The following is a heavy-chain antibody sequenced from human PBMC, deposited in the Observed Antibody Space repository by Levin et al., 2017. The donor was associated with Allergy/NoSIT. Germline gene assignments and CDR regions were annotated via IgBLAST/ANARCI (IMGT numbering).Heavy chain of an antibody. CDR3: ARVRGNLVQH. CDR1: GFTFSSYS. V-gene: IGHV3-21*01. J-gene: IGHJ1*01. CDR2: ISSSSSYI. Sequence: SCAASGFTFSSYSMNWVRQAPGKGLEWVSSISSSSSYIYYADSVQGRFTISRDNAKNSLYLQMNSLRAEDTAVYYCARVRGNLVQHWGQGTLVTVSS.